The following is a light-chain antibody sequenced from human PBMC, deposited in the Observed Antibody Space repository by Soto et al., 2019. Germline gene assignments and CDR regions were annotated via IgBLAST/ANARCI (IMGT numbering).Light chain of an antibody. J-gene: IGLJ3*02. CDR1: SSDIGSNNY. Sequence: QSALTQPASVSGPPGQSITISCTGTSSDIGSNNYVSWFQQRPGKAPTLIIYEVSNRPSGVSTHFSGSKSGNTASLTISGLLPEDEAEYYCSSYTTTTRLFGGGTKVTVL. CDR2: EVS. V-gene: IGLV2-14*01. CDR3: SSYTTTTRL.